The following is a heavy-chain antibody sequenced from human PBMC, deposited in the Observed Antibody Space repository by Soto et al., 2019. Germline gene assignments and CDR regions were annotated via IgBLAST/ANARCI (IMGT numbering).Heavy chain of an antibody. CDR3: ASSRLRFKGEDYYYYGMDV. D-gene: IGHD5-12*01. CDR1: GGTFSSYA. Sequence: SVKVSCKASGGTFSSYAISWVRQAPGQGLEWMGGIIPIFGTANYAQKFQGRVTITADKSTSTAYMELSSLRSEDTAVYYCASSRLRFKGEDYYYYGMDVWGQGTTVTVSS. V-gene: IGHV1-69*06. J-gene: IGHJ6*02. CDR2: IIPIFGTA.